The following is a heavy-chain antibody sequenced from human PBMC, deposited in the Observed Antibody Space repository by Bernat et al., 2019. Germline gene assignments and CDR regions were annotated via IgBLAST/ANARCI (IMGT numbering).Heavy chain of an antibody. CDR1: GFTFSDFS. CDR3: AGDPADSLTRNWFDP. D-gene: IGHD4-4*01. J-gene: IGHJ5*02. V-gene: IGHV3-21*05. Sequence: EMQLVESGGGLVKPGGSLRLSCTASGFTFSDFSMNWVRQAPGKGLEWLSYISRISSHIYYADSVKGRFTFSRDNAKSTLYLQMNSLRADDTAVYYCAGDPADSLTRNWFDPWGQGTLVTVSS. CDR2: ISRISSHI.